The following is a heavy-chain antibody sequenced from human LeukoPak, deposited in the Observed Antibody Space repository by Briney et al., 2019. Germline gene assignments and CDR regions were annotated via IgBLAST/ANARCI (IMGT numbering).Heavy chain of an antibody. D-gene: IGHD1-1*01. CDR2: ISVSGGST. Sequence: GGSLRLSCAASGFTFSSYAMSWVRQAPGKGLEWVSGISVSGGSTNYADSVKGRFTISRDNSKNTLYLQMNSLTAEDTAIYYCAKTPKGGTTSRFDPWGQGTLVTVSS. CDR1: GFTFSSYA. CDR3: AKTPKGGTTSRFDP. V-gene: IGHV3-23*01. J-gene: IGHJ5*02.